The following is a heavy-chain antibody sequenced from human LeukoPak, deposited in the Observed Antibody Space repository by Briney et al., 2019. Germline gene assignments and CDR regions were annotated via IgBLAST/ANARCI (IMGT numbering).Heavy chain of an antibody. J-gene: IGHJ3*02. V-gene: IGHV3-53*01. D-gene: IGHD5-24*01. CDR3: AVGEMATIDAFDI. CDR2: IYSGGST. CDR1: GFTVSSNY. Sequence: GGSLRLSCAASGFTVSSNYMSWVRRAPGKGLEWVSVIYSGGSTYYADSVKGRFTISRDNSKNTLYLQMNSLRAEDTAVYYCAVGEMATIDAFDIWGQGTMVTVSS.